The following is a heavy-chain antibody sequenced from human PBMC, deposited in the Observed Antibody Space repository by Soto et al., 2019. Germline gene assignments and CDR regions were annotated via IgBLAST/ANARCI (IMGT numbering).Heavy chain of an antibody. Sequence: EVQLLESGGGLVQPGGCLILSCAASGFTFSTYAMSWVRQAPGKGLEWVSAISASGESIYSADSVKGRFTISRDNTMNALYLQMSSLRIEDTAVYYCAHPRGYGVFDAYDIWGQGTMVTVSS. D-gene: IGHD4-17*01. J-gene: IGHJ3*02. CDR1: GFTFSTYA. CDR3: AHPRGYGVFDAYDI. V-gene: IGHV3-23*01. CDR2: ISASGESI.